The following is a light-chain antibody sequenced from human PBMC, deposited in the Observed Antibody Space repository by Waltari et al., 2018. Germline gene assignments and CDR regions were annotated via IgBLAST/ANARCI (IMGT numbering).Light chain of an antibody. J-gene: IGLJ2*01. V-gene: IGLV1-40*01. Sequence: QSVLTQPPSASGAPGQSVSIPCTGSGSNLGAGYDVHWYQQHPGKAPKLLIYGTSTRPPGVPDRFFGSQSGTSASLAITALQAEDEAEYYCQSYDTSLSVVFGGGTKLTVL. CDR3: QSYDTSLSVV. CDR1: GSNLGAGYD. CDR2: GTS.